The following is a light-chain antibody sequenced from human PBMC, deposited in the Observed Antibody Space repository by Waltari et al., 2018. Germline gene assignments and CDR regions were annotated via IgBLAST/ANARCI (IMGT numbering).Light chain of an antibody. V-gene: IGKV3-20*01. CDR3: QQYGSSPRYT. CDR1: QSVSSSY. CDR2: GAS. Sequence: EIVLAQSPGTLSLSPGGRANLSCRASQSVSSSYLAWYQQKPGQAPRLLIYGASSRATGIPDRFSGSGSGTDFTLTISRLEPEDFAVYYCQQYGSSPRYTFGQGTKLEIK. J-gene: IGKJ2*01.